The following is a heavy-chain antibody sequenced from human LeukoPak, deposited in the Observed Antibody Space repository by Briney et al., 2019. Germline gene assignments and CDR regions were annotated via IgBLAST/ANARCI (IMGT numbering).Heavy chain of an antibody. CDR2: IYYSGST. V-gene: IGHV4-59*01. J-gene: IGHJ3*02. CDR1: GGSISSYY. CDR3: ARSCGGDCYSPGTNAFDI. D-gene: IGHD2-21*02. Sequence: PSETLSLTCTVSGGSISSYYWSWIRQPPGNGLEWIGYIYYSGSTNYNPSLKSRVTISVDTSKNQLSLKLSSVTAADTAVYYCARSCGGDCYSPGTNAFDIWGQGTMVTVSS.